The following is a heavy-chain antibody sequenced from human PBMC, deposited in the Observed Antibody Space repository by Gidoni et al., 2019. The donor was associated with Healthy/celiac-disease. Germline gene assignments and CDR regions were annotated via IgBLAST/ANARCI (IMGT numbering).Heavy chain of an antibody. V-gene: IGHV4-39*01. J-gene: IGHJ6*02. Sequence: QLQLHESGPRLVKPSATLSPPSTVSGCSISSSSSPRGWIRQPPGNGLEWIGSIHYRGSTYYNPSLKSRVTISVDTSKNQFSLKLSSVTAADTAVYYCARHPSYSSGWYDYYYGMDVWGQGTTVTVSS. CDR2: IHYRGST. D-gene: IGHD6-19*01. CDR1: GCSISSSSSP. CDR3: ARHPSYSSGWYDYYYGMDV.